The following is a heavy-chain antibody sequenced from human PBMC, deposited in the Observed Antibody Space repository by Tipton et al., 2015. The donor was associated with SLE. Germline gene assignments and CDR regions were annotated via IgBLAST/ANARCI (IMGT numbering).Heavy chain of an antibody. J-gene: IGHJ6*03. Sequence: TLSLTCTVSGDSITSNNYYWAWLRQPPGKGLEWIASVYNSGTTNYNPSLKSRVTISVDTSKTQFSLKLSSVTAADTAVYYCARVRAARHLILGGYYYYMDFWGKGTTVTVSS. CDR1: GDSITSNNYY. V-gene: IGHV4-39*07. CDR3: ARVRAARHLILGGYYYYMDF. CDR2: VYNSGTT. D-gene: IGHD6-6*01.